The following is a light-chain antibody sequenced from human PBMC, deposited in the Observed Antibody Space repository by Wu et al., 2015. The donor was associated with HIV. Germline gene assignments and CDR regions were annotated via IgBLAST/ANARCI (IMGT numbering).Light chain of an antibody. CDR3: QQYDNWPPPT. J-gene: IGKJ1*01. V-gene: IGKV3-20*01. CDR2: GAF. Sequence: EIVLTQSPGTLSLSPGERATLSCRASQSVSSSYLAWYQQKPGQAPRLLIYGAFIRATGVPDRFSGSGSGTDFTLIISNLQAEDFAVYYCQQYDNWPPPTFGQGTKVEIK. CDR1: QSVSSSY.